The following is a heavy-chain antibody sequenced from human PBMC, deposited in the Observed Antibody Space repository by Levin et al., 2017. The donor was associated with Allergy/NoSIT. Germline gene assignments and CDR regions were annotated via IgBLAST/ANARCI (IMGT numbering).Heavy chain of an antibody. J-gene: IGHJ4*02. CDR2: INHSGST. CDR1: GGSFSGYY. V-gene: IGHV4-34*01. Sequence: SQTLSLTCAVYGGSFSGYYWSWIRQPPGKGLEWIGEINHSGSTNYNPSLKSRVTISVDTSKNQFSLKLSSVTAADTAVYYCARGHPSHLNIFGVAFTPKKGNDYWGQGTLVTVSS. CDR3: ARGHPSHLNIFGVAFTPKKGNDY. D-gene: IGHD3-3*02.